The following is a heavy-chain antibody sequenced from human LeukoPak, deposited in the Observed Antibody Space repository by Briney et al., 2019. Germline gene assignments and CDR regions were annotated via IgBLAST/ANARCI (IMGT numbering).Heavy chain of an antibody. V-gene: IGHV4-59*01. Sequence: SETLSLTCTVSGGSISSYYWSWIRQPPGKGLEWIGYIYYSGSTNYNPSLKSRVTISVDTSKNQFSLKLSSVTAADTAVYYCARYYDYVWGSLSYTYYFGYWGQGTLVTVSS. CDR3: ARYYDYVWGSLSYTYYFGY. D-gene: IGHD3-16*01. CDR1: GGSISSYY. J-gene: IGHJ4*02. CDR2: IYYSGST.